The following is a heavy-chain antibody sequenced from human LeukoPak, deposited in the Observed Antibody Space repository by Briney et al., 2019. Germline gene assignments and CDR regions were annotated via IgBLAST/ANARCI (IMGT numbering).Heavy chain of an antibody. CDR3: ARAFGGSYRVWFDP. CDR1: GGTFSSYA. V-gene: IGHV1-69*04. CDR2: IIPILGIA. J-gene: IGHJ5*02. D-gene: IGHD1-26*01. Sequence: SVKVSCKASGGTFSSYAISWVRQAPGQGLEWMGRIIPILGIANYAQKFQGRVTITADKSTSTAYMELSSLRSEDTAVYYCARAFGGSYRVWFDPWGQGTLVTVSS.